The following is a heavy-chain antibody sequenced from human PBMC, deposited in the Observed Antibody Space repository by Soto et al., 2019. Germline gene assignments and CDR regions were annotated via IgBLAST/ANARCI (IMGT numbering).Heavy chain of an antibody. CDR3: ARDFPYVRDAFDV. CDR1: GFSFSTYW. Sequence: HPGGSVKLSCAASGFSFSTYWMHWVRQGPGKGLVWVSRINGDGSSTSYADSVKGRFTISRDNAKNTVLLQMNSLGAEDTAIYYCARDFPYVRDAFDVWGQGTMVTVSS. CDR2: INGDGSST. J-gene: IGHJ3*01. V-gene: IGHV3-74*01. D-gene: IGHD3-16*01.